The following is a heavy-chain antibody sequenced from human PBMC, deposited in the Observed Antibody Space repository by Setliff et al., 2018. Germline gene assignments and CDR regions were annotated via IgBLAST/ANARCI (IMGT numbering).Heavy chain of an antibody. CDR3: AGGQPLVRKYYYYMDV. D-gene: IGHD3-10*01. V-gene: IGHV1-69*13. CDR2: IIPMFGT. J-gene: IGHJ6*03. CDR1: GGTFSSYV. Sequence: SVKVSCKASGGTFSSYVISWVRAAPGQGLEWMGGIIPMFGTNYAQKFQGRVTITADESTSTAYMELSSLGSEDTAVYYCAGGQPLVRKYYYYMDVWGKGTTVTVSS.